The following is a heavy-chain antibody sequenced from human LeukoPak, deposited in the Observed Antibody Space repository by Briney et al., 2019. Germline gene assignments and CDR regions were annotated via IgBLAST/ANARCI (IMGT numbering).Heavy chain of an antibody. CDR3: ARYRYYDSGGYYRYFDY. J-gene: IGHJ4*02. CDR1: GGSISSSSYY. CDR2: TYYSGST. V-gene: IGHV4-39*01. Sequence: SETLSLTCTVSGGSISSSSYYWGWIRQPPGKGLEWIGSTYYSGSTYYNPSLKSRVTISVDTSKNQFSLKLSSVTAADTAAYYCARYRYYDSGGYYRYFDYWGQGTLVTVSS. D-gene: IGHD3-22*01.